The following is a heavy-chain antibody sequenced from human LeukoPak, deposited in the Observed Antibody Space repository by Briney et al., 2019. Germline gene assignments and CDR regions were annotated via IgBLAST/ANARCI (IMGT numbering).Heavy chain of an antibody. CDR3: ARDRRYSHGIDY. J-gene: IGHJ4*02. CDR1: GGTFSSYA. Sequence: ASVKVSCKASGGTFSSYAISWVRQAPGQGLEWMGGIIPIFGTANYAQKFQGRVTITADESTSTAYMELSSLRSEDTAVYYCARDRRYSHGIDYWGQGTLVTVSS. D-gene: IGHD5-18*01. CDR2: IIPIFGTA. V-gene: IGHV1-69*13.